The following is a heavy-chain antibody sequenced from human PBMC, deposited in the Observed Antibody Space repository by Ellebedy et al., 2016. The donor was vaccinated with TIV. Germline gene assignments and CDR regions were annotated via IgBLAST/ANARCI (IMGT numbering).Heavy chain of an antibody. CDR3: ARDRWYYDSSGYYHNWFDP. CDR2: IFHSGTS. V-gene: IGHV4/OR15-8*01. D-gene: IGHD3-22*01. Sequence: TWVRQPPGKGLEWIGEIFHSGTSNYNPSLKSRVTISVDKSKNQFSLNLSSVTAADTAVYYCARDRWYYDSSGYYHNWFDPWGQGTLVTVSS. J-gene: IGHJ5*02.